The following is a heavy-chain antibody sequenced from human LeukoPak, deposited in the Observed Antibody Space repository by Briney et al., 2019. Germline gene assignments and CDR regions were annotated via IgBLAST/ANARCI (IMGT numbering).Heavy chain of an antibody. J-gene: IGHJ5*02. CDR3: TRGAYVWGSYRLRSANWFDP. D-gene: IGHD3-16*02. Sequence: SETLSLTCAVYGGSFSGYYWSWIRQPPGKGLEWIGEINHSGSTNYNPSLKSRVTISVDTSKNQFSLKLSSVTAADTAVYYCTRGAYVWGSYRLRSANWFDPWGQGTLVTVSS. V-gene: IGHV4-34*01. CDR1: GGSFSGYY. CDR2: INHSGST.